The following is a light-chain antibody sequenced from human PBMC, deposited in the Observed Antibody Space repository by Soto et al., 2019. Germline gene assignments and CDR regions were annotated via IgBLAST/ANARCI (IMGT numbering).Light chain of an antibody. J-gene: IGKJ1*01. V-gene: IGKV1-5*01. CDR2: DAS. Sequence: IQMTHCQTTLFASVADTATIYCRASQSVNHWLAWYQQEPGKATKLLIYDASSLESGVPSRFSGSGSGTEFTLTISILQPDDFATYYCEQSNSYPWTVGEGTKVDI. CDR1: QSVNHW. CDR3: EQSNSYPWT.